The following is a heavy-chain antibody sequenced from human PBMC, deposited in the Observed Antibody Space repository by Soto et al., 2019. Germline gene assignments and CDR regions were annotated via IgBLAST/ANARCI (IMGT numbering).Heavy chain of an antibody. CDR2: ISYDGSNK. V-gene: IGHV3-30*18. Sequence: QVQLVESGGGVVQPGRSLRLSCAASGFTFSSYGMHWVRQAPGKGLEWVAVISYDGSNKYYADSVKGRFTISRDNSKNTLYLQMNSLRAEDTAVYYCAKLQSDFSIVVVPAAINRGDDAFDIWGQGTMVTVSS. CDR1: GFTFSSYG. CDR3: AKLQSDFSIVVVPAAINRGDDAFDI. J-gene: IGHJ3*02. D-gene: IGHD2-2*01.